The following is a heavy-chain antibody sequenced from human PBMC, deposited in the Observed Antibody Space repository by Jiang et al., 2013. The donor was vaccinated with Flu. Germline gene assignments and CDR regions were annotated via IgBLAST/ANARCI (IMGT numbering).Heavy chain of an antibody. D-gene: IGHD1-26*01. V-gene: IGHV4-39*01. CDR2: IYYSGST. J-gene: IGHJ6*02. CDR3: ARRRLGGRGGYYYYGMDV. Sequence: ETLSLTCTVSGGSISSSSYYWGWIRQPPGKGLEWIGSIYYSGSTYYNPSLKSRVTISVDTSKNQFSLKLSSVTAADTAVYYCARRRLGGRGGYYYYGMDVWGQGTTVTVSS. CDR1: GGSISSSSYY.